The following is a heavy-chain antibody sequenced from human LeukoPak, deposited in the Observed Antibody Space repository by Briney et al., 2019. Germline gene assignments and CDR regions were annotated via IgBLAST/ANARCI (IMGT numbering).Heavy chain of an antibody. V-gene: IGHV3-23*01. D-gene: IGHD5-12*01. J-gene: IGHJ4*02. Sequence: PGGSLRLSCAASGFTFSSYGMSWVRQASGKGLEWVSGISASGGSTYYADSVKGRFTISRDNSKNTLYLQMNSLRAEDTAVYYCAKGGYSGYDYVDYWGQGTLVTVSS. CDR2: ISASGGST. CDR3: AKGGYSGYDYVDY. CDR1: GFTFSSYG.